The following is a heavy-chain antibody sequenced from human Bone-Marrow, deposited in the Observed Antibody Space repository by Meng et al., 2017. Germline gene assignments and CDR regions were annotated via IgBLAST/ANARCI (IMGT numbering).Heavy chain of an antibody. J-gene: IGHJ5*02. CDR2: IYYSGST. CDR3: ARVPKGGYDSGNWFDP. D-gene: IGHD5-12*01. CDR1: CGSISSGDYY. V-gene: IGHV4-30-4*01. Sequence: QLQLQESGPGLVKPSQTLSLTCTVSCGSISSGDYYWSWIRQPPGKGLEWIGYIYYSGSTYYNPSLKSRVTISVDTSKNQFSLKLSSVTAADTAVYYCARVPKGGYDSGNWFDPWGQGTLVTVSS.